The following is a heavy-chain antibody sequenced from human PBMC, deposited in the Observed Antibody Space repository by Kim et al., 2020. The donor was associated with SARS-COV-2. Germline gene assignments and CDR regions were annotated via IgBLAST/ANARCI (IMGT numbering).Heavy chain of an antibody. CDR3: ARHLHLTTVTFYWYFDL. J-gene: IGHJ2*01. CDR2: IFGSGSGS. V-gene: IGHV3-23*01. D-gene: IGHD2-21*02. CDR1: GLTFTNSA. Sequence: GGSLRLSCAASGLTFTNSAMNWVRQAPGKGLEWVAGIFGSGSGSYYADSVRGRFIISRDNSQSTLYLQMDNLRAEDTAVYYCARHLHLTTVTFYWYFDLGGRGSLAT.